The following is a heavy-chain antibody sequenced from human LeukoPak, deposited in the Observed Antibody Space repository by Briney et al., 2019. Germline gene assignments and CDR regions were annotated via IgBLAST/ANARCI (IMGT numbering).Heavy chain of an antibody. D-gene: IGHD2-2*01. CDR3: ARAKDIVVVPAAIRNAFDI. J-gene: IGHJ3*02. V-gene: IGHV1-69*01. Sequence: GSSVKVSCKASGGTFSSYAISWVRQAPGQGLEWMGGIIPIFGTANYAQKFQGRVTITADESTSTAYMELSSLRSEDTAVYYCARAKDIVVVPAAIRNAFDIWGQGTMVTVSS. CDR2: IIPIFGTA. CDR1: GGTFSSYA.